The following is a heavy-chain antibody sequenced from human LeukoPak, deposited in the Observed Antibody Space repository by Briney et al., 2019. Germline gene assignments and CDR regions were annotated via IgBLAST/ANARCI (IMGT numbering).Heavy chain of an antibody. V-gene: IGHV1-18*04. Sequence: ASVKVSCKASGYTFTGYYMHWVRQAPGQGLEWMGWISAYNGNTNYAQKLQGRVTMTTDTSTSTAYMELRSLRSDDTAVYYCARSLRELEGLDYWGQGTLVTVSS. D-gene: IGHD3-16*01. CDR1: GYTFTGYY. CDR2: ISAYNGNT. J-gene: IGHJ4*02. CDR3: ARSLRELEGLDY.